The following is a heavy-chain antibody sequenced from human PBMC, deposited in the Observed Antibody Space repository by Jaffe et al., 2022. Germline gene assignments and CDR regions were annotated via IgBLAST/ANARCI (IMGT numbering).Heavy chain of an antibody. J-gene: IGHJ5*02. CDR3: AREAQYYYGSGSYYGDWFDP. V-gene: IGHV1-8*01. Sequence: QVQLVQSGAEVKKPGASVKVSCKASGYTFTSYDINWVRQATGQGLEWMGWMNPNSGNTGYAQKFQGRVTMTRNTSISTAYMELSSLRSEDTAVYYCAREAQYYYGSGSYYGDWFDPWGQGTLVTVSS. CDR1: GYTFTSYD. D-gene: IGHD3-10*01. CDR2: MNPNSGNT.